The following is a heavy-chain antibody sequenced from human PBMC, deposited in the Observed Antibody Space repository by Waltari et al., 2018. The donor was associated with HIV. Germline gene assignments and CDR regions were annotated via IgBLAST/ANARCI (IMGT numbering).Heavy chain of an antibody. CDR3: ARTQEDASMLTPYYYYAMDV. V-gene: IGHV1-69*12. Sequence: QVQLVQSGAEVKKPGSSVKVSCTASGGTFSSYASSWVRQAPGQGLEWMGGIIPMYDTAKYAQKFQGRVTITADDSTSTAYMELSSLRSEDTALYYCARTQEDASMLTPYYYYAMDVWGQGTTVTVSS. CDR1: GGTFSSYA. D-gene: IGHD3-16*01. CDR2: IIPMYDTA. J-gene: IGHJ6*02.